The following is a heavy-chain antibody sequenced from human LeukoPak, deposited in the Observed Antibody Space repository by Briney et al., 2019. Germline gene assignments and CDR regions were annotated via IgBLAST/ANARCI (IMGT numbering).Heavy chain of an antibody. CDR3: ARARDGLNDY. Sequence: SETLSLTCAVYGGSFSGYYWSWIRQPPGKGLEWNGEINHSGSTNYNPSLKSRVTISVDTSKNQFSLKLSSVTAADTAVYYCARARDGLNDYWGQGTLVTVSS. V-gene: IGHV4-34*01. J-gene: IGHJ4*02. CDR2: INHSGST. D-gene: IGHD5-24*01. CDR1: GGSFSGYY.